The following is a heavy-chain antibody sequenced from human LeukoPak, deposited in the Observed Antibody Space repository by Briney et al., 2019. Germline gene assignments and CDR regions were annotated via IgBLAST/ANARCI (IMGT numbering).Heavy chain of an antibody. CDR1: GGSISSYY. Sequence: SETLSLTCTVSGGSISSYYWSWIRQPPGKGLEWIGYIYYSGSTNYNPSLKSRVTISVDTSKNQFSLKLSSVTAADTAVYYCAGIQLLAAFDIWGQGTMVTVSS. V-gene: IGHV4-59*01. D-gene: IGHD3-10*01. CDR3: AGIQLLAAFDI. CDR2: IYYSGST. J-gene: IGHJ3*02.